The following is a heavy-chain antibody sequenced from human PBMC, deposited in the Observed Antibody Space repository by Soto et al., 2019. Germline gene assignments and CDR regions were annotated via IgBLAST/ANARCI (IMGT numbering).Heavy chain of an antibody. Sequence: QVQLVQSGAEVKKPGASVKVSCKASGYTFTSYGISWVRQAPGQGLEWMGWISAYNGNTNYAQKLQGRVTMNTDPSTSTADMELRSLRSDDTAVYYCARGDRITIFGVAHGGLDYWGQGTLVTVSS. CDR2: ISAYNGNT. J-gene: IGHJ4*02. CDR1: GYTFTSYG. V-gene: IGHV1-18*01. CDR3: ARGDRITIFGVAHGGLDY. D-gene: IGHD3-3*01.